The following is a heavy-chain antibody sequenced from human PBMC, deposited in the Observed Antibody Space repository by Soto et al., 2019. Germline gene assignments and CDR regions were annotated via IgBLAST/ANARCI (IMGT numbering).Heavy chain of an antibody. CDR2: ISGSVGSK. V-gene: IGHV3-23*01. Sequence: GGSLRLSCAASGFTFSSYAMSWVRQAPGKGLEWVSAISGSVGSKCSGDSVKGRFTISRDNSKNTLYLQMNSLRAEDTAVYYCAKLGSSSSFVDWFDPWGQGTLVTVSS. CDR3: AKLGSSSSFVDWFDP. J-gene: IGHJ5*02. CDR1: GFTFSSYA. D-gene: IGHD6-6*01.